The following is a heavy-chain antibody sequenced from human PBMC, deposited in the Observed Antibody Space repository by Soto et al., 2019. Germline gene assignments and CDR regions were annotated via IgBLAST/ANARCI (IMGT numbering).Heavy chain of an antibody. V-gene: IGHV4-34*01. CDR1: GGSFSGYY. D-gene: IGHD2-2*01. CDR2: INHSGST. Sequence: QVQLQQWGAGLLKPSETLPLTCAVYGGSFSGYYWSWIRQPPGKGLEWIGEINHSGSTNYNPSLKSRVTISVDTSKNQFSLKLSSVTAADTAVYYCAREQDIVVVPAASLFDIWGQGTMVTVSS. CDR3: AREQDIVVVPAASLFDI. J-gene: IGHJ3*02.